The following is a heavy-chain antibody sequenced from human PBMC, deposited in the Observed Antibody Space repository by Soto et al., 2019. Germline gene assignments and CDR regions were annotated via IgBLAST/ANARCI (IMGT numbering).Heavy chain of an antibody. CDR3: AHKGPEDWPLDY. D-gene: IGHD3-9*01. J-gene: IGHJ4*02. V-gene: IGHV2-5*02. CDR2: IYWDDSK. CDR1: GFSLSTSGVG. Sequence: QITLKESGPPLVRPTQTLTLTCAFSGFSLSTSGVGVGWIRQPPGKALEWLAVIYWDDSKHYSPSLRNRLTITKDTSKNQVVLKMTNMDPMDTGTYYCAHKGPEDWPLDYWGQGTLVTVSS.